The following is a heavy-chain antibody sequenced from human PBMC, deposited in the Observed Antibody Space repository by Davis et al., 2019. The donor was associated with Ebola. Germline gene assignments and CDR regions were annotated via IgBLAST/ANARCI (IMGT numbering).Heavy chain of an antibody. CDR3: AKVAYYDSIPSFDY. CDR2: ISGSGGST. D-gene: IGHD3-22*01. CDR1: GFTFSSYA. V-gene: IGHV3-23*01. Sequence: GESLKISCAASGFTFSSYAMSWVRQAPGKGLEWVSAISGSGGSTYYADSVKGRFTISRDNSKNTLYLQMNSLRAEDTAVYYCAKVAYYDSIPSFDYWGQGTLVTVSS. J-gene: IGHJ4*02.